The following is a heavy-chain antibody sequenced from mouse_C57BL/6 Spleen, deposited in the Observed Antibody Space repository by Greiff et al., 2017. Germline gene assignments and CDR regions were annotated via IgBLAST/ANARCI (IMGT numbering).Heavy chain of an antibody. CDR3: ARGYYYGSSDGFDY. J-gene: IGHJ2*01. CDR1: GYTFTSYW. Sequence: VQLQQPGAELVKPGASVKMSCKASGYTFTSYWITWVKQRPGQGLEWIGDIYPGSGSTNYNETFKSKATLTVDTSSSTAYMQLSSLTSEDSAVYYCARGYYYGSSDGFDYWGQGTTLTVSS. V-gene: IGHV1-55*01. D-gene: IGHD1-1*01. CDR2: IYPGSGST.